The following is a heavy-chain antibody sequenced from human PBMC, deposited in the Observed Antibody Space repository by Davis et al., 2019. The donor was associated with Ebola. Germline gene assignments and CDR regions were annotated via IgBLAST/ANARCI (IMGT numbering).Heavy chain of an antibody. CDR1: GYTFTSYD. CDR3: ARDLWFGELFGIGY. D-gene: IGHD3-10*01. J-gene: IGHJ4*02. CDR2: MNPNSGNT. V-gene: IGHV1-8*01. Sequence: AASVKVSCKASGYTFTSYDINWVRQATGQGLEWMGWMNPNSGNTGYAQKFQGRVTMTRNTSISTAYMELSSLRSEDTAVYYCARDLWFGELFGIGYWGQGTLVTVSS.